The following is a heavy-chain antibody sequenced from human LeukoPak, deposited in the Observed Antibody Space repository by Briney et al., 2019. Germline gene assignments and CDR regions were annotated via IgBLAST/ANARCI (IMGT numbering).Heavy chain of an antibody. CDR1: GGSFSGYY. Sequence: SETLSLTCAVYGGSFSGYYWSWIRQPPGKGLEWIGEINHSGSTNYNPSLKSRVTISVDTSKNQFSLKLSSVTAADTAVYYCARFVVRGVKGDYWGQGTLVIVSS. CDR2: INHSGST. J-gene: IGHJ4*02. CDR3: ARFVVRGVKGDY. V-gene: IGHV4-34*01. D-gene: IGHD3-10*01.